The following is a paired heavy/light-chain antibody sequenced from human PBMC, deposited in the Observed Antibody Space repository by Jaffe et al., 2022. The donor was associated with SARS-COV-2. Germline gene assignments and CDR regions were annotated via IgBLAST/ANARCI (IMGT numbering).Heavy chain of an antibody. V-gene: IGHV3-23*01. CDR3: AKDLHYDSSGYYY. CDR1: GFTFSTSA. CDR2: SGGSGGGT. D-gene: IGHD3-22*01. J-gene: IGHJ4*02. Sequence: EVQLLESGGGLVQPGGSLRLSCAASGFTFSTSALTWVRQAPGKGLEWVSASGGSGGGTYYADSVRGRFTISRDNSENTLYLQMNSLRPEDTAVYYCAKDLHYDSSGYYYWGQGTLVTVSS.
Light chain of an antibody. J-gene: IGKJ2*01. Sequence: DIQMTQSPSSVSASVGDRVTITCRASQGISTWLAWYQQKPGKAPKLLIYAASSLQSGVPSRFSGSGSWTDFTLTISSLQPEDSATYYCQQAKSFPRTFGQGTKLEIK. V-gene: IGKV1-12*01. CDR3: QQAKSFPRT. CDR2: AAS. CDR1: QGISTW.